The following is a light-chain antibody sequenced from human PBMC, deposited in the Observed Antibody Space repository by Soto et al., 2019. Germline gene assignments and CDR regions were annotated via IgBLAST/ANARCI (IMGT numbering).Light chain of an antibody. Sequence: QSALTQPASVSGSPGQSITISCTGTSSDVGGYNYVSWYQQYPGKAPKLMIFDVSYRPSGVSNRFSGSKSGNTASLTISGLQAEDEADYDCSSYTSSSSNVFGTGTKLTVL. V-gene: IGLV2-14*01. CDR2: DVS. CDR1: SSDVGGYNY. CDR3: SSYTSSSSNV. J-gene: IGLJ1*01.